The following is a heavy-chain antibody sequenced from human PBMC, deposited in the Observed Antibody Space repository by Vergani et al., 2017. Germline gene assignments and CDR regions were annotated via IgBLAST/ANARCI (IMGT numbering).Heavy chain of an antibody. CDR3: ARVRLVARPWGDYYYYMDV. V-gene: IGHV4-31*03. J-gene: IGHJ6*03. CDR2: IYYSGST. D-gene: IGHD2-15*01. CDR1: GGSISSGAYY. Sequence: QVQLQESGPGLVKPSQTLSRTCTVSGGSISSGAYYSSWIRQHPGKGLEWIGYIYYSGSTYYNPSLKSRVTISVDTSKNQFSLKLSSVTAADTAVYYCARVRLVARPWGDYYYYMDVWGKGTTVTVSS.